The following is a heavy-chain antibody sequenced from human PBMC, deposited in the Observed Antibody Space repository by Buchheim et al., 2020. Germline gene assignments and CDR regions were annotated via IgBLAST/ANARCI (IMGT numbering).Heavy chain of an antibody. Sequence: QLVESGGGLVQPGGSLRLSCAASGFTFNRYWMTWVRQAPGKGLEWVANIKQDGTEKYYVDSVKGRFTISRDNAKNSLYLQMNSLRAEDTAVYYCASGRALDYWGQGTL. CDR2: IKQDGTEK. J-gene: IGHJ4*02. CDR1: GFTFNRYW. V-gene: IGHV3-7*01. CDR3: ASGRALDY.